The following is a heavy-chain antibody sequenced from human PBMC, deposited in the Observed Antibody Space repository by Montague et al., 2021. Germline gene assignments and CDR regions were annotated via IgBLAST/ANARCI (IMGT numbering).Heavy chain of an antibody. Sequence: SETLSLTCGLSGGSLSGYRWAWIRQTPGKGLEWIGNINHSGSAKYNPSLKNRVSISVGTSNNQFFLDLTSATAADTAMYFCARGLFGTVNGQYSGGWYYFDKWGQGTMVTVSS. D-gene: IGHD6-19*01. J-gene: IGHJ4*02. V-gene: IGHV4-34*01. CDR2: INHSGSA. CDR1: GGSLSGYR. CDR3: ARGLFGTVNGQYSGGWYYFDK.